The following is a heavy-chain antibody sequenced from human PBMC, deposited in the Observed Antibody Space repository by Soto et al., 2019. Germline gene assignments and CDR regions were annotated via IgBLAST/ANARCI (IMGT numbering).Heavy chain of an antibody. CDR2: IYYSGST. Sequence: SETLSLTCTVSGGSISRYYWSWIRQPPGKGLEWIGYIYYSGSTNYNPSLKSRVTISVDTSKNQFSLKLSSVTAADTAVYYCASTLPGIAAAGFDYWGQGTLVTVSS. V-gene: IGHV4-59*08. J-gene: IGHJ4*02. D-gene: IGHD6-13*01. CDR3: ASTLPGIAAAGFDY. CDR1: GGSISRYY.